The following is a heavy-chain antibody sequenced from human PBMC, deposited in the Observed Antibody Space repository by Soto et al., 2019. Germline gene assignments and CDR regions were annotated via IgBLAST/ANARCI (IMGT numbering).Heavy chain of an antibody. V-gene: IGHV4-31*03. J-gene: IGHJ6*02. CDR1: GGSISSGGYY. D-gene: IGHD2-2*02. Sequence: QVQLQESGPGLVKPSQTLSLTCTVSGGSISSGGYYWSWIRQHPGKGLEWIGYIYYSGSTYYNPSLRSRVTMSVDTSKNQFSLKLSSVTAADTAVYYCASKIPGGYYYYGMDVWGQGTTVTVSS. CDR2: IYYSGST. CDR3: ASKIPGGYYYYGMDV.